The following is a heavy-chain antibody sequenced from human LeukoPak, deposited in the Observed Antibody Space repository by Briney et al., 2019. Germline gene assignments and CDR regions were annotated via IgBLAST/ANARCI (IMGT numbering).Heavy chain of an antibody. D-gene: IGHD6-25*01. Sequence: GRSLRLSCAASGFTFSSYGMHWVRQAPGKGLEWVAVIWYDGNNKYYADSVKGRFTISRDNSKNTLYLQMNSLRAEDTAVYYCAREEQRLDYYFDYWGQGTLVTVSS. J-gene: IGHJ4*02. CDR1: GFTFSSYG. V-gene: IGHV3-33*01. CDR3: AREEQRLDYYFDY. CDR2: IWYDGNNK.